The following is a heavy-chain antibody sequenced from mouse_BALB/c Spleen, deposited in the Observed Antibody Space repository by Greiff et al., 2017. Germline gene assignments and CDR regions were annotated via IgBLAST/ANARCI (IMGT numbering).Heavy chain of an antibody. Sequence: VKLQESGAELMKPGASVKISCKATGYTFSSYWIEWVKQRPGHGLEWIGEILPGSGSTNYNEKFKGKATFTADTSSNTAYMQLSSLTSEDSAVYYCARLLLGNLDYWGQGTTLTVSS. CDR3: ARLLLGNLDY. J-gene: IGHJ2*01. CDR1: GYTFSSYW. CDR2: ILPGSGST. D-gene: IGHD2-1*01. V-gene: IGHV1-9*01.